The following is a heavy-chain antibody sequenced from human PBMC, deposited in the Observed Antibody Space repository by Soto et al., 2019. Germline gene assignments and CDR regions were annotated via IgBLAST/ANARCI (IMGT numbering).Heavy chain of an antibody. CDR1: GFIFRNHA. CDR3: AKDGHIWNFYYHMDV. Sequence: EEQLLESGGGLVQPGGSLIVSCAASGFIFRNHAMTWVRQAPGKGLEWVSTIGGAGVTKYYADSVKGRFTISRDNSKSTVFLQMNSLRAEDTALYYCAKDGHIWNFYYHMDVFGKGTAVIVSS. D-gene: IGHD3-3*02. CDR2: IGGAGVTK. J-gene: IGHJ6*03. V-gene: IGHV3-23*01.